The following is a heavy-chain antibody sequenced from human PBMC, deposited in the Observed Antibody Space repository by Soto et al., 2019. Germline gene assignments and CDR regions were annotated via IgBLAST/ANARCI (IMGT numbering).Heavy chain of an antibody. Sequence: QVQLVQSGAEVKKPGSSVRVSCKASGGIFSTYAISWLRQAPGQGLEWMGGIIPIFGTPNSAQRLQGRVTITANESTKTAYMELSRLRYEDTADQYCARYRDDYGPENYHNRIDSWGQGTLVTVSS. V-gene: IGHV1-69*01. D-gene: IGHD3-10*01. CDR1: GGIFSTYA. CDR3: ARYRDDYGPENYHNRIDS. J-gene: IGHJ4*02. CDR2: IIPIFGTP.